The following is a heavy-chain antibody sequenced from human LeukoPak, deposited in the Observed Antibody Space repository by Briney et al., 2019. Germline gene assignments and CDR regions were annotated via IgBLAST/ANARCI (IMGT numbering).Heavy chain of an antibody. J-gene: IGHJ4*02. CDR3: AKGLERESRLDS. Sequence: GGSLRLSCVASGFIFSNYWMSWVRQVPGKGLEWVANMKQDGREKYLVDSVKGRFTISRDNSKNTLYLQMNSLRAEDTALYYCAKGLERESRLDSWGQGTLVTVSS. V-gene: IGHV3-7*03. D-gene: IGHD1-1*01. CDR2: MKQDGREK. CDR1: GFIFSNYW.